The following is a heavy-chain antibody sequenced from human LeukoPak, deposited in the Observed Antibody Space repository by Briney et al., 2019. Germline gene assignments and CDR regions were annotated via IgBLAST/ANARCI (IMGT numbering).Heavy chain of an antibody. Sequence: GGSLRLSCAASGFTFSSCAMHWVRQAPGKGLEWVAVISYDGSNKYYADSVKGRFTISRDNSKNTLYLQMNSLRAEDTAVYYCASLPSFLEWLLPTDAFDIWGQGTMVTVSS. V-gene: IGHV3-30-3*01. CDR3: ASLPSFLEWLLPTDAFDI. CDR2: ISYDGSNK. CDR1: GFTFSSCA. J-gene: IGHJ3*02. D-gene: IGHD3-3*01.